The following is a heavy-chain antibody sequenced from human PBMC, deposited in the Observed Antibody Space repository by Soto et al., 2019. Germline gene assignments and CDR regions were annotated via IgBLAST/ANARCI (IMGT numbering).Heavy chain of an antibody. D-gene: IGHD3-22*01. J-gene: IGHJ4*02. CDR2: IYPGDSDT. CDR1: GCSFTNYW. Sequence: GESLKISCKGSGCSFTNYWIGWVRQMPGNDLEWMGIIYPGDSDTKYSPSFQGQVTMSVDKSISTAYLQWSSLKASDTAMYYCARNQRYYYDSSGYYESFDYWGQGTLVTVSS. V-gene: IGHV5-51*01. CDR3: ARNQRYYYDSSGYYESFDY.